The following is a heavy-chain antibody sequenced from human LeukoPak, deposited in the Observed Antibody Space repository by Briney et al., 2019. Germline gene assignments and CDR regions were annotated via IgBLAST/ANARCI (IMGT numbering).Heavy chain of an antibody. Sequence: GGSLRLSCAASGFTFSSYSMNWVRQARWKGVEWVSSISSSSSYIYYADSVKGRFTISRDNAKNSLYLQMNSLRAEDTAVYYCAREAVGGFDPWGQGTLVTVSS. J-gene: IGHJ5*02. V-gene: IGHV3-21*01. CDR3: AREAVGGFDP. D-gene: IGHD3-16*01. CDR1: GFTFSSYS. CDR2: ISSSSSYI.